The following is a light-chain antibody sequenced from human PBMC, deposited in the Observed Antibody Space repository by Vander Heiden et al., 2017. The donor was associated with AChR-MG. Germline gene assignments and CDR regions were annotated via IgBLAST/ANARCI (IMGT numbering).Light chain of an antibody. V-gene: IGKV2-28*01. CDR2: LTS. J-gene: IGKJ4*01. CDR1: QSLMHRNGYNY. Sequence: VVIPPPLSLPVTPGEPAPMSCRSSQSLMHRNGYNYLVWYVQKPGQSPQLLISLTSNRASGVPDRFIGSGSGRDFTLQISRVEAEDVGVYYCMQALETPPTFGGGTKVEI. CDR3: MQALETPPT.